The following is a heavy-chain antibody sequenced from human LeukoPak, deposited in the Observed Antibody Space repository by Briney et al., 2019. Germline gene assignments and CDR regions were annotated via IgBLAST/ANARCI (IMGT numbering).Heavy chain of an antibody. CDR3: AKSANSGTYYRGYFDQ. CDR1: GYTFTTYD. Sequence: ASVKISCKASGYTFTTYDTHWVRQASGQEREWMGWVSPNSGKTTYAQKFQDRFTMTRDTSIITGYMELSSLRSEDTAVYYCAKSANSGTYYRGYFDQWGQGTLVTVSS. CDR2: VSPNSGKT. D-gene: IGHD3-10*01. J-gene: IGHJ4*02. V-gene: IGHV1-8*02.